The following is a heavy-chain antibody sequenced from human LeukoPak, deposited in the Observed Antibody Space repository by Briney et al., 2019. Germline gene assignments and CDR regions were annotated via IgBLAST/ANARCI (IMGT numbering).Heavy chain of an antibody. CDR1: GGTFSSYA. D-gene: IGHD3-22*01. CDR2: IIPIFGTA. J-gene: IGHJ4*02. Sequence: GASVKVSCKASGGTFSSYAISWLRQAPGQGLEWMGGIIPIFGTANYAQKFQGRVTITTDESTSTAYMELSSLRSEDTAVYYCARAQYYYDSSGYYYPDYFDSWGQGTLVTVSS. CDR3: ARAQYYYDSSGYYYPDYFDS. V-gene: IGHV1-69*05.